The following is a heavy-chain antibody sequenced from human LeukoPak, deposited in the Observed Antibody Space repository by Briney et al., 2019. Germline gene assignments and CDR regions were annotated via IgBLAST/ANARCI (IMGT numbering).Heavy chain of an antibody. D-gene: IGHD6-19*01. V-gene: IGHV3-30*18. Sequence: PGGSLRLSCAASGFTFSDYGMHWVRQAPGKGLEWVAVISYDGSNKYYADSVKGRFTISRDNSKNTLYLQMSSLRAEDTAVYYCAKVRWDNSGWYYLDYWGQGTLVTVSS. CDR3: AKVRWDNSGWYYLDY. CDR1: GFTFSDYG. J-gene: IGHJ4*02. CDR2: ISYDGSNK.